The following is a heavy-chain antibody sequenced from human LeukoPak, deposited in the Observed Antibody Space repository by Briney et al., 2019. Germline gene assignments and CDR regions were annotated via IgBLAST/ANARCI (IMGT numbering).Heavy chain of an antibody. Sequence: ASVKVSCKASGYTFTGYYMHWVRQAPGQGLEWMGRINPNSGGTNYAQKFQGRVTMTRNTSISTAYMELSSLRSEDTAVYYCARVSPSLRYFDWLLYYYYGMDVWGQGTTVTVSS. V-gene: IGHV1-2*06. CDR1: GYTFTGYY. D-gene: IGHD3-9*01. CDR2: INPNSGGT. CDR3: ARVSPSLRYFDWLLYYYYGMDV. J-gene: IGHJ6*02.